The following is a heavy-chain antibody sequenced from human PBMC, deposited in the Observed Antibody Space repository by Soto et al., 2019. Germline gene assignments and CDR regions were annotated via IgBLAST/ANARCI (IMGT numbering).Heavy chain of an antibody. V-gene: IGHV3-23*01. CDR1: GFTFSGYA. CDR3: AKGVSSSGTSKYYFDY. CDR2: ISGSGGST. D-gene: IGHD6-19*01. Sequence: EVQLLESGGGLIQPGGSLRLSCAASGFTFSGYAMSWVRQAPGKGLEWVSAISGSGGSTYYADSVKGRFTISRDNSKTTLYLQMNSLRAEDTAVYYCAKGVSSSGTSKYYFDYWGQGTLVTVSS. J-gene: IGHJ4*02.